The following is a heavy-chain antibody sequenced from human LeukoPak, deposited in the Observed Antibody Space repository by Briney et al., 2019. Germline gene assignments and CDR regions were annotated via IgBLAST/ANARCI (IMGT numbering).Heavy chain of an antibody. CDR1: GFTVSGSY. D-gene: IGHD3-9*01. CDR2: IYRGSST. J-gene: IGHJ4*02. CDR3: ARDYDILTGSPLY. V-gene: IGHV3-53*01. Sequence: GGSLRLSCTASGFTVSGSYMNWVRQAPGKGLEWVSIIYRGSSTYHADSVKGRFSISRDNSKNTVYLQMNSLRADDTAVYFCARDYDILTGSPLYWGQGTLVTVSS.